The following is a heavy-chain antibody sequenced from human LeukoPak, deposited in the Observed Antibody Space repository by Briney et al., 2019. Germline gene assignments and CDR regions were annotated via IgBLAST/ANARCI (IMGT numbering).Heavy chain of an antibody. CDR3: ARDSGRYGYYMDV. D-gene: IGHD1-26*01. CDR1: GFTFTTYN. CDR2: ISGGSDDI. V-gene: IGHV3-48*01. Sequence: GGSLRLSCAASGFTFTTYNMNWVRQAPGKRLEWVADISGGSDDIHYADSVTGRFTISRDNAKNSVYLQMNSPRVEDTAVYYCARDSGRYGYYMDVWGKGTTVTVSS. J-gene: IGHJ6*04.